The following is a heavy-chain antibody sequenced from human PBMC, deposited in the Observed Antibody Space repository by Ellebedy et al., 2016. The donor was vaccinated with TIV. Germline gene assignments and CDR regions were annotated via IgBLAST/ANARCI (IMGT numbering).Heavy chain of an antibody. Sequence: PGGSLRLSCAASGFTFSSYWMHRVRQAPGKGLEWVSSISSSSSYIYYADSVKGRFTISRDNSKNTLYLQMNNLGAEDTAVFYCARNRHVERGDCLDYWGQGTLVTVSS. CDR3: ARNRHVERGDCLDY. D-gene: IGHD2-21*02. CDR1: GFTFSSYW. J-gene: IGHJ4*02. V-gene: IGHV3-21*01. CDR2: ISSSSSYI.